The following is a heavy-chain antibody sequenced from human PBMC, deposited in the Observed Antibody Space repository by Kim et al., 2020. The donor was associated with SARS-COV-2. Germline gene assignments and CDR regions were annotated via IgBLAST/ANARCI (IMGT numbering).Heavy chain of an antibody. CDR1: GFTVSSNY. V-gene: IGHV3-53*01. CDR2: IYSGGST. J-gene: IGHJ4*02. CDR3: ASSGWYSAGDY. Sequence: GGSLRLSCAASGFTVSSNYMSWVRQAPGKGLEWVSVIYSGGSTYYADSVKGRFTISRDNSKNTLYLQMNSLRAEDTAVYYCASSGWYSAGDYWGQGTLGTVSS. D-gene: IGHD6-19*01.